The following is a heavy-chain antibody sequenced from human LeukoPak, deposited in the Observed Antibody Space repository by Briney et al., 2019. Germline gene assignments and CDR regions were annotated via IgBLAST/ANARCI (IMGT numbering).Heavy chain of an antibody. Sequence: ASVKVPCKASGYTFASYGISWVRQAPGQGLEWMGWISAFNGNTNYAQKVQGRVSMTTDTSTNTAYMELTSLRSDDTAVYYCARDCRTVTLKKGDAFDIWGQGTMVTVSS. CDR2: ISAFNGNT. V-gene: IGHV1-18*01. D-gene: IGHD4-17*01. CDR3: ARDCRTVTLKKGDAFDI. CDR1: GYTFASYG. J-gene: IGHJ3*02.